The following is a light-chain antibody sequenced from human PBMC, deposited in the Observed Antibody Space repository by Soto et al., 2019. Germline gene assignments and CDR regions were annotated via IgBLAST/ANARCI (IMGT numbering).Light chain of an antibody. Sequence: EIGITQFSTDLSLSPGERATLSCRASQSVSRNLAGYQQTRGQAPRLLIYGASTRAAGAPARFSGSGSGTEFTLTIISRQDEDFAVFHCQQHGNWRRTFGQGTKVNIK. V-gene: IGKV3-15*01. J-gene: IGKJ1*01. CDR3: QQHGNWRRT. CDR1: QSVSRN. CDR2: GAS.